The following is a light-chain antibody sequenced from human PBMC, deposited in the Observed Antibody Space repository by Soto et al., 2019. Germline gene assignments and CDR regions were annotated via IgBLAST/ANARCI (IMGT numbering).Light chain of an antibody. CDR1: SSDVGGYNY. J-gene: IGLJ1*01. Sequence: QSALTQPASVSGSPGQSITISCTGTSSDVGGYNYVSWYQQHPGKVPKLMIYDVSNRPSGVSNRFSGSKSGNTASLTISGLHAEDEADYYCSSYTSSSTYVFGIGTKLTVL. V-gene: IGLV2-14*03. CDR2: DVS. CDR3: SSYTSSSTYV.